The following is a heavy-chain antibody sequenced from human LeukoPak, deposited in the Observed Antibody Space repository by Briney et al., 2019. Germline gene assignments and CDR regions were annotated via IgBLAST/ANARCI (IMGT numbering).Heavy chain of an antibody. CDR2: ISGSGGST. V-gene: IGHV3-23*01. D-gene: IGHD2-15*01. CDR1: GFTFSSYA. CDR3: ATEIVVVVAATN. Sequence: GGSLRLSCAASGFTFSSYAVSWVRQAPGKGLEWVSAISGSGGSTYYADSVKGRFTISRDNSKNTLYLQMNSLRAEDTAVYYCATEIVVVVAATNWGQGTLVTVSS. J-gene: IGHJ4*02.